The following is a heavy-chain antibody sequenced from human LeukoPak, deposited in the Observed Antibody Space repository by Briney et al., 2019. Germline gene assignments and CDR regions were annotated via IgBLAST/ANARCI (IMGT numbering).Heavy chain of an antibody. Sequence: PSETLSLTCAVYGGSFSGHYWSWIRQPPGKGLEWIGEINHSGSTTYNPSLKSRVTISVDTSKNQFSLKVSSVTAADTAVYYCAREDHYGSGSYPYWYFDLWGRGTLVTVSS. D-gene: IGHD3-10*01. CDR3: AREDHYGSGSYPYWYFDL. V-gene: IGHV4-34*01. CDR2: INHSGST. CDR1: GGSFSGHY. J-gene: IGHJ2*01.